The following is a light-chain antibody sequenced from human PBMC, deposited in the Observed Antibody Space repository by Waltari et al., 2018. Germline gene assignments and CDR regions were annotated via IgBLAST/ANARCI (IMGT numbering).Light chain of an antibody. V-gene: IGLV1-47*01. CDR3: AAWDDSLSGAV. CDR1: SSNIGNNH. J-gene: IGLJ7*01. Sequence: QSVLTQPPSASGTPGQRVTISCSGSSSNIGNNHVYWYQQLPGTAPKLLIYRNNHRPSGVPDRFSGSKSGTSASLAISGLRSEDEADYYCAAWDDSLSGAVFGGGTQLTVL. CDR2: RNN.